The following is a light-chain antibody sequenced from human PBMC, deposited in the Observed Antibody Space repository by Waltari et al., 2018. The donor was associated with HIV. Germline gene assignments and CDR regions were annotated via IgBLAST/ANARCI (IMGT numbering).Light chain of an antibody. J-gene: IGLJ1*01. CDR2: DVS. CDR3: CSYAGSSTFFV. CDR1: SSDVGAYDY. Sequence: QSALTQPASVSGSPGQSITISCTGTSSDVGAYDYVSWYQQHPGKAPKLMIYDVSKRPSGVTNRFSGSKSGNTASLTISGLQAEDEADYYCCSYAGSSTFFVFGTGTKVTVL. V-gene: IGLV2-23*02.